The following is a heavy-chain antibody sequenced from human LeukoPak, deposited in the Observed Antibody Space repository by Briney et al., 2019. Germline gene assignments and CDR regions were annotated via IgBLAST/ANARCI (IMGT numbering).Heavy chain of an antibody. Sequence: GGSLRLSCAASGFTFSSYAMSWVRQAPGKGPEWVSVISGSGGSTYYADSVKGRYTISRDNSKNTLYPQMNSLRAEDSLRAEDTAVYYCAKGAQTSGWYYFDYWGQGTLVTVSS. CDR2: ISGSGGST. V-gene: IGHV3-23*01. J-gene: IGHJ4*02. CDR3: AKGAQTSGWYYFDY. D-gene: IGHD6-19*01. CDR1: GFTFSSYA.